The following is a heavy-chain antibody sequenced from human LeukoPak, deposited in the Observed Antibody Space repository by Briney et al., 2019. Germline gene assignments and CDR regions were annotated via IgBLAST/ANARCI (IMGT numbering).Heavy chain of an antibody. CDR2: IIPIFGTA. J-gene: IGHJ4*02. CDR3: ARDYCSSTSCLFDY. V-gene: IGHV1-69*05. D-gene: IGHD2-2*01. CDR1: GGTFSSYA. Sequence: SVKVSCKASGGTFSSYAISWVRQAPGQGLEWMGGIIPIFGTANYAQKFQGRVTMTRDTSISTAYMELSRLRSDDTAVYYCARDYCSSTSCLFDYWGQGTLVSVSS.